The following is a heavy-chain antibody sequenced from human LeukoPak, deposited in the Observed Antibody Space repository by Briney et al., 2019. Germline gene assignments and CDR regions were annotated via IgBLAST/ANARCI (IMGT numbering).Heavy chain of an antibody. J-gene: IGHJ1*01. CDR3: ARGSSVYYYDSRGYYSYFQH. CDR2: ISSDGSNE. D-gene: IGHD3-22*01. Sequence: PGRSLRLSCAASGFTFSDYAMHWVRQAPGKGLDWVAVISSDGSNEYYADSVKGRFTISRDNSKNTLYLQMNSLRAEDTAVYYCARGSSVYYYDSRGYYSYFQHWGQGTLVTVSS. V-gene: IGHV3-30-3*01. CDR1: GFTFSDYA.